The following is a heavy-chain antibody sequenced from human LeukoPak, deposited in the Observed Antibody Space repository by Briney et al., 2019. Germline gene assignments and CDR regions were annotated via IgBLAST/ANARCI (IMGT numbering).Heavy chain of an antibody. CDR1: GGTFSSYA. CDR2: IIPIFGTA. Sequence: ASVKVSCKASGGTFSSYAISWVRQAPAQGLEWMGGIIPIFGTANYAQKFQGRVTITADKSTSTAYMELSSLRSEDTAVYYCARGRSNYYYYYMDVWGKGTTVTVSS. CDR3: ARGRSNYYYYYMDV. V-gene: IGHV1-69*06. J-gene: IGHJ6*03. D-gene: IGHD3/OR15-3a*01.